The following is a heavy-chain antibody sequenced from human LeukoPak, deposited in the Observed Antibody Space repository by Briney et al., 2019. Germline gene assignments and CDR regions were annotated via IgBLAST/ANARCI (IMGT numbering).Heavy chain of an antibody. D-gene: IGHD5-18*01. Sequence: SETLSLTCAVYGGSFSGYYWSWIRQPPGRGLEWIGEINHSGSTNYNPSLKSRVTISVDTSKNQFSLKLSSVTAADTAVYYCASRYRYSSRYNEDVWVNGTTVNVSS. J-gene: IGHJ6*03. V-gene: IGHV4-34*01. CDR3: ASRYRYSSRYNEDV. CDR2: INHSGST. CDR1: GGSFSGYY.